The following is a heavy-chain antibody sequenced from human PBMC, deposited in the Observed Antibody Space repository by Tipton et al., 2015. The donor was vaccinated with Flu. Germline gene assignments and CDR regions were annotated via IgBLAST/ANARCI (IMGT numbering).Heavy chain of an antibody. Sequence: SGFTFDDYAMNWVRQAPGKGLEWVSSISSSSSYIYYADSVKGRFTISRDNAKNSLYLQMNSLRAEDTAVYYCASYSSGYSLDYWGQGTLVTVSS. CDR3: ASYSSGYSLDY. CDR2: ISSSSSYI. D-gene: IGHD3-22*01. J-gene: IGHJ4*02. CDR1: GFTFDDYA. V-gene: IGHV3-21*01.